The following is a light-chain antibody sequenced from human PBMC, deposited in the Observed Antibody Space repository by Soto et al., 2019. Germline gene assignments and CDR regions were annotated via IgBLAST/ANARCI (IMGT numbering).Light chain of an antibody. CDR2: ANN. CDR3: QSYDSSLSGYV. Sequence: QSVLTQPPSVSGAPGQRVTISCTGSRSNIGAGYDVHWYQQLPGTAPKLIYANNNRPSGVPDRFSGSKSGTSASLAITGLQAEDEADYYCQSYDSSLSGYVFGTGTKLTVL. V-gene: IGLV1-40*01. J-gene: IGLJ1*01. CDR1: RSNIGAGYD.